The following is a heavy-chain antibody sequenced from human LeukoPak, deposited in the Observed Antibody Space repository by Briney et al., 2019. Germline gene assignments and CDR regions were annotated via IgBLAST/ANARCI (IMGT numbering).Heavy chain of an antibody. V-gene: IGHV4-4*07. CDR3: RVATPDVSSPLDF. CDR2: IFSRGGS. J-gene: IGHJ4*02. CDR1: GGSITGFF. D-gene: IGHD6-19*01. Sequence: SETLSLTCAVSGGSITGFFWTWIRQPAGEGLQYIGRIFSRGGSNYNPSLQSRVAMSVDTSQNLFPLKLTSVTAADTAVYCARVATPDVSSPLDFWGQGILVTVSS.